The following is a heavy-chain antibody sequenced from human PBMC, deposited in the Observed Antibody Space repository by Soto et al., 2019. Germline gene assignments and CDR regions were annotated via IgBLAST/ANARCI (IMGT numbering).Heavy chain of an antibody. CDR3: AREVEGYYYDSRTPLGAFDI. V-gene: IGHV1-69*13. CDR1: GGTFSSYA. D-gene: IGHD3-22*01. J-gene: IGHJ3*02. Sequence: ASVKVSCKASGGTFSSYAISWVRQAPGQGLEWMGGIIPIFGTANYAQKFQGRVTITADESTSTAYMELSSLRSEDTAVYYCAREVEGYYYDSRTPLGAFDIWGQGTMVTV. CDR2: IIPIFGTA.